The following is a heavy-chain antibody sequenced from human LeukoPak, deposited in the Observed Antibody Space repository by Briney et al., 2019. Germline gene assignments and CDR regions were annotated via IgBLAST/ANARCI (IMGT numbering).Heavy chain of an antibody. Sequence: GGSLRLSCAASGFTFSNAWMTWVRQAPGKGLEWVARVKSKRDGGTIDYAAPVKGRFTISRDDSKDTLYLQMNSLEIEDAAVYSCTTVGSAWNFDYWGQGTPVTVSS. D-gene: IGHD6-25*01. CDR1: GFTFSNAW. J-gene: IGHJ4*02. CDR2: VKSKRDGGTI. CDR3: TTVGSAWNFDY. V-gene: IGHV3-15*01.